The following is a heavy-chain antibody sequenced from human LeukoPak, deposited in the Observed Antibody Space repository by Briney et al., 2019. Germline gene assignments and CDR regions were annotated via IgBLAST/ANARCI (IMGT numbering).Heavy chain of an antibody. Sequence: PGGSLRLSCAASGFTFSSYAMSWVRQAPGKGLEWVSVISGSGGSTYYADSVKGRFTISRDNSKNTLYLQMDGLRAEDTAVYYCAKEKGSTWGVYYMDVWGKGTTVTVSS. V-gene: IGHV3-23*01. CDR1: GFTFSSYA. J-gene: IGHJ6*03. CDR2: ISGSGGST. D-gene: IGHD7-27*01. CDR3: AKEKGSTWGVYYMDV.